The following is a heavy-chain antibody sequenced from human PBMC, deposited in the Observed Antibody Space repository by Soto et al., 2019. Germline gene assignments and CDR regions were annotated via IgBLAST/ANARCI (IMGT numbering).Heavy chain of an antibody. CDR3: ARYCSSASCSDSFDI. CDR1: GFTFSNYW. Sequence: PGGSLRLSCAASGFTFSNYWMSWVRQAPGKGLEWVANINQDGSEKYYVDSVRGRFTISRDNAKNSLNLQMNSLRAEDTAVYYCARYCSSASCSDSFDIWGPGTVVTVSS. J-gene: IGHJ3*02. V-gene: IGHV3-7*01. D-gene: IGHD2-2*01. CDR2: INQDGSEK.